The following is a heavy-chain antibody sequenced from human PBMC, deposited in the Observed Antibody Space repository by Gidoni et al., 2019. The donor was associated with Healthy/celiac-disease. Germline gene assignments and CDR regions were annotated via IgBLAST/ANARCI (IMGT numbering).Heavy chain of an antibody. CDR3: ARPPRYGSGSFFVDDSPEYYFDY. Sequence: QITLKESGPTLVKPTQTLTLTCTFSGFSLSTSGVGVGWIRQPPGKALEWLALIYWNDDKRYSPSLKSRLTITKDTSKNQVVLTMTNMDPVDTATYYCARPPRYGSGSFFVDDSPEYYFDYWGQGTLVTVSS. V-gene: IGHV2-5*01. CDR1: GFSLSTSGVG. D-gene: IGHD3-10*01. J-gene: IGHJ4*02. CDR2: IYWNDDK.